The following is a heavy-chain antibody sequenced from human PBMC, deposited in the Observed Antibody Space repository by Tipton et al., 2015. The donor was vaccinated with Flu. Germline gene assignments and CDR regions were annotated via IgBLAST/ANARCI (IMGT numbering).Heavy chain of an antibody. Sequence: TLSLTCTASGDSISSYYWTWIRQPAGKGLEWIGRIYSSGSTNYNPSLKSRVTMSVDTSKNQFSLKLSSVTAADTAVYYCARASFYGSGTLHGMDVWGQGTTVTVSS. J-gene: IGHJ6*02. CDR1: GDSISSYY. CDR3: ARASFYGSGTLHGMDV. CDR2: IYSSGST. V-gene: IGHV4-4*07. D-gene: IGHD3-10*01.